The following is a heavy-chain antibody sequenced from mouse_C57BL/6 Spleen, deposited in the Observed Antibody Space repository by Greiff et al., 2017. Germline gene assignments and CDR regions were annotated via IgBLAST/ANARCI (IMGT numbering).Heavy chain of an antibody. Sequence: VQLQQSGPELVKPGASVKIPCKASGYTFTDSNLDWVKQSQGKSLEWIGDINPNNGGTIYTQKFKGKATLTVDKSSSTAYMELSSLTSEDTAVYYCAREGGDWYFDVWGTGTTVTVSS. V-gene: IGHV1-18*01. J-gene: IGHJ1*03. CDR2: INPNNGGT. CDR3: AREGGDWYFDV. CDR1: GYTFTDSN.